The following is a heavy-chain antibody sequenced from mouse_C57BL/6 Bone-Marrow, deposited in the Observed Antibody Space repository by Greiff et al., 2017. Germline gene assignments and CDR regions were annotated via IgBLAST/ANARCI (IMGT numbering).Heavy chain of an antibody. V-gene: IGHV1-15*01. CDR2: IDPETGGT. CDR3: TRPYDGGFAY. J-gene: IGHJ3*01. Sequence: QVQLKQSGAELVRPGASVTLSCKASGYTFTDYEMHWVKQTPVHGLEWIGAIDPETGGTAYNQKFKGKAILTADKSSSTAYMELRSLTSEDSAVYYCTRPYDGGFAYWGQGTLVTVSA. D-gene: IGHD2-12*01. CDR1: GYTFTDYE.